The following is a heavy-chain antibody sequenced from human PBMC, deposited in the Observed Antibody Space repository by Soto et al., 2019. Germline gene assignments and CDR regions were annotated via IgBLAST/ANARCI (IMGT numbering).Heavy chain of an antibody. CDR3: ARRDVIYCSGGSCYSAVFDY. J-gene: IGHJ4*02. CDR2: IYYSGST. Sequence: ASETLSLTCTVSGGSISSSSYYWGWIRKPPGKGLEWIGSIYYSGSTYYNPSLKSRVTISVDTSKNQFSLKLSSVTAADTAVYYCARRDVIYCSGGSCYSAVFDYWGQGTLVTVSS. D-gene: IGHD2-15*01. CDR1: GGSISSSSYY. V-gene: IGHV4-39*01.